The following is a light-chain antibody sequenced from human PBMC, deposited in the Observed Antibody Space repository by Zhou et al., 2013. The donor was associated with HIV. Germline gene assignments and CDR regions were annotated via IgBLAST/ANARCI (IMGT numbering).Light chain of an antibody. Sequence: DIQMTQSPSTLSASVGDRVTITCRASQSISTWLAWYQQKPGKAPKLLIYKASNLESGVPSRFSGSGSGTDFTLTINSLQPDDFGTYYCQQDNTYSRTFG. CDR3: QQDNTYSRT. J-gene: IGKJ1*01. V-gene: IGKV1-5*03. CDR1: QSISTW. CDR2: KAS.